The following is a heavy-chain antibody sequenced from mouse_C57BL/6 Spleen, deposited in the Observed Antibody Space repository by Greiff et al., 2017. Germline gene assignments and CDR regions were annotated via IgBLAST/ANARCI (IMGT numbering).Heavy chain of an antibody. CDR2: ISSGSSTI. CDR1: GFTFSDYG. CDR3: ARTYYGNYAFAY. Sequence: EVKLVESGGGLVKPGGSLKLSCAASGFTFSDYGMHWVRQAPEKGLEWVAYISSGSSTIYYADTVKGRFTISRDNDKNTLFLQMTSLRSEDTAMYYCARTYYGNYAFAYWGQGTLVTVSA. V-gene: IGHV5-17*01. D-gene: IGHD2-10*01. J-gene: IGHJ3*01.